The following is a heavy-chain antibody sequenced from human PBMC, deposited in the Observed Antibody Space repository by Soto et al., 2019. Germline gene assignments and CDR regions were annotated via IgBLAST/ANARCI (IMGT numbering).Heavy chain of an antibody. CDR3: TTSGTIVHSDSTRPHFDY. D-gene: IGHD1-26*01. Sequence: PGGSLRLSCAVSGFSFSNAWMNWVRQTPGKGLEWVGRIKSKTDGGTTDYAAPVKDRFTISRDDSENTVYLQMNSLKTEDTAVYHCTTSGTIVHSDSTRPHFDYWGQGTLVTVSS. CDR1: GFSFSNAW. V-gene: IGHV3-15*07. CDR2: IKSKTDGGTT. J-gene: IGHJ4*02.